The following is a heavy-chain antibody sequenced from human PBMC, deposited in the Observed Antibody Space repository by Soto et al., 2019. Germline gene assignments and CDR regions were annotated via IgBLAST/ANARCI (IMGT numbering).Heavy chain of an antibody. CDR2: IYYSGST. V-gene: IGHV4-39*01. CDR3: ASSALRFLEWLPHNFDY. Sequence: LSETLSLTCTVSGGSISSSSYYWGWIRQPPGKGLEWIGSIYYSGSTYYNPSLKSRVTISVDTSKNQFSLKLSSVTAADTAVYYCASSALRFLEWLPHNFDYWGQGTLVTVSS. CDR1: GGSISSSSYY. D-gene: IGHD3-3*01. J-gene: IGHJ4*02.